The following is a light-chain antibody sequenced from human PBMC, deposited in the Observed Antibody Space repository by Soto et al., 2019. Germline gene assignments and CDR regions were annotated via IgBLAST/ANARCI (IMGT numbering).Light chain of an antibody. CDR1: SSDVGGYYS. CDR3: SSYAVSNNLDV. Sequence: QSVLTQPPSASGSPGQSVTISCTGTSSDVGGYYSVSWYQQHPDKAPKLMIYDVGERPSGVPDRFSGSKSGNTASLTVSGLQAEDEADYYCSSYAVSNNLDVFGTGTK. V-gene: IGLV2-8*01. J-gene: IGLJ1*01. CDR2: DVG.